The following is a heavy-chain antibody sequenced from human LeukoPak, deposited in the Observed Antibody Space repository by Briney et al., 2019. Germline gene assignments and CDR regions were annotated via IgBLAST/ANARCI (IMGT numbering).Heavy chain of an antibody. V-gene: IGHV3-23*01. J-gene: IGHJ4*02. CDR2: ISSGGRST. Sequence: GGSLRLSCTTSGFTFTNYTMNWVRQAPGKGLEWVSTISSGGRSTYYADSVKGRFTISRDNSKNTLYVQMNSLRVEDTAVYYCAKDRIWYDSSGYTFDYWGQGTLVTVSS. CDR3: AKDRIWYDSSGYTFDY. D-gene: IGHD3-22*01. CDR1: GFTFTNYT.